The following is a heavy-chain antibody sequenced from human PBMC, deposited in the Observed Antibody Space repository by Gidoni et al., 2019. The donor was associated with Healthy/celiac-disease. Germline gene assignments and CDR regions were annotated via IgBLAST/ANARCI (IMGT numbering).Heavy chain of an antibody. CDR3: ARGLRAVAGTGYDY. CDR1: GGCFSGYY. CDR2: INHSGST. Sequence: QVQLQQRGAGLLKPSETLSLTCAVYGGCFSGYYWSWIRQPPGKELEWIGEINHSGSTNYNPSLKSRGTISVDTSKNQFSLKLSSVTAADTAVYYCARGLRAVAGTGYDYWGQGTLVTVSS. V-gene: IGHV4-34*01. J-gene: IGHJ4*02. D-gene: IGHD6-19*01.